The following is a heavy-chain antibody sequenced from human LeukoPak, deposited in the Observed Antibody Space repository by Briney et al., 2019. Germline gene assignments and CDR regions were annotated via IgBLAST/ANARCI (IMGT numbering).Heavy chain of an antibody. J-gene: IGHJ4*02. CDR3: AIPDSSSSLGYDY. V-gene: IGHV4-59*01. D-gene: IGHD6-6*01. Sequence: PSETLSLTCTVSGGSISSYYWSWIRQPPGKGLEWIGYIYYSGSTNYNPSLKSRVTISVDTSKNQFSLKLSSVTAADTAVYYCAIPDSSSSLGYDYWGQGTLVTVSS. CDR2: IYYSGST. CDR1: GGSISSYY.